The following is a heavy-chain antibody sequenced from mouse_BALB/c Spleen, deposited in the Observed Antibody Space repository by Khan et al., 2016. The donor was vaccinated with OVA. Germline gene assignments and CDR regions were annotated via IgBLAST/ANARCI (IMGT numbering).Heavy chain of an antibody. CDR3: ARPPYDSDAMAY. Sequence: QIQLVQSGPELKKPGETVKISCKASGYTFTKFGMNWVKQAPGKGLEWMGWINTYTGEPTYADDFKGRFAFSMETSASTAYLQINNLKDEDMATXLCARPPYDSDAMAYWGQGTSVTVSS. V-gene: IGHV9-1*02. D-gene: IGHD1-1*01. CDR2: INTYTGEP. J-gene: IGHJ4*01. CDR1: GYTFTKFG.